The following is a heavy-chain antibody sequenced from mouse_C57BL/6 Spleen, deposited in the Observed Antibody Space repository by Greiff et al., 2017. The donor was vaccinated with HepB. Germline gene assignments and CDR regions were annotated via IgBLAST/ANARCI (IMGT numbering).Heavy chain of an antibody. CDR2: IHPNSGST. V-gene: IGHV1-64*01. CDR1: GYTFTSYW. CDR3: ARGYSKRYFDV. J-gene: IGHJ1*03. D-gene: IGHD2-5*01. Sequence: QVQLKQPGAELVKPGASVKLSCKASGYTFTSYWMHWVKQRPGQGLEWIGMIHPNSGSTNYNEKFKSKATLTVDKSSSTAYMQLSSLTSEDSAVYYCARGYSKRYFDVWGTGTTVTVSS.